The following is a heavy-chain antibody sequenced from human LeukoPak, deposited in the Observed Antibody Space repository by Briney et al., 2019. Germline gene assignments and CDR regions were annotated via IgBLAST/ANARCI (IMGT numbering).Heavy chain of an antibody. D-gene: IGHD3-10*01. Sequence: GGSLRLSCATSGFTFSSYGMNWVRQAPGKGLEWLASIRSHNSDTYYADSLKGRFTISRDNSKNTLYLQMNSLRAEDTAVYYCARDLMVRGVIADYWGQGTLVTVSS. V-gene: IGHV3-30*02. CDR1: GFTFSSYG. CDR3: ARDLMVRGVIADY. CDR2: IRSHNSDT. J-gene: IGHJ4*02.